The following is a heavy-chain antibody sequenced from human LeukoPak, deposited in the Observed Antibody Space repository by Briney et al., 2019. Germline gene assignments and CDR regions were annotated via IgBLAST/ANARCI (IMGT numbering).Heavy chain of an antibody. CDR2: IYYSGNT. D-gene: IGHD3-10*01. J-gene: IGHJ4*02. CDR3: ATDRRGSNDY. Sequence: PSETLSLTCTVSGVSISSSNSYWGWIRQPPGKGLEWIGSIYYSGNTYYNASLKSQVSISIDTSKNQFSLRLTSVTAADTAVYYCATDRRGSNDYWGQGTLVTVSS. CDR1: GVSISSSNSY. V-gene: IGHV4-39*02.